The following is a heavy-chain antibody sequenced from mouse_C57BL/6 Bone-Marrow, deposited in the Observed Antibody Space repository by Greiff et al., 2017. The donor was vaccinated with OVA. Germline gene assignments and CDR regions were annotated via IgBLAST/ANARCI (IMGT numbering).Heavy chain of an antibody. CDR1: GYTFTSYW. D-gene: IGHD3-2*02. CDR2: IDPSDSYT. CDR3: ARTKLRPLLDYAMDY. V-gene: IGHV1-69*01. Sequence: VQLQQPGAELVMPGASVKLSCKASGYTFTSYWMHWVKQRPGQGLEWIGEIDPSDSYTNYNQKFKGKSTLTVDKYTSTAYMQIRSLTSEDSAVYYCARTKLRPLLDYAMDYWGQGTTVTVSS. J-gene: IGHJ4*01.